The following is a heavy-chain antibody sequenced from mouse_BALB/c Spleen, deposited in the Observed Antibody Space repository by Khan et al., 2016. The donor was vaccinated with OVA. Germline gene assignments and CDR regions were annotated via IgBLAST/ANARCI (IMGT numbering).Heavy chain of an antibody. V-gene: IGHV6-6*02. J-gene: IGHJ2*03. Sequence: EVQLVQSGGGLVQPGGSMKLSCVASGFTFSNYWMNWVRQSPEKGLEWVAEIRLKSNNYATHYAESVKGRFTISRDDSTSSVYLQMNNLRAEDTGINYCTPFTGEGFDYWGQGTRVTVSA. D-gene: IGHD2-13*01. CDR1: GFTFSNYW. CDR2: IRLKSNNYAT. CDR3: TPFTGEGFDY.